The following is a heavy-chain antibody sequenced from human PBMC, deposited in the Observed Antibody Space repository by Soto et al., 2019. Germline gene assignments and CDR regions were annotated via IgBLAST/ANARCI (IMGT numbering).Heavy chain of an antibody. J-gene: IGHJ3*02. CDR3: ARDYPMPNDAFDI. Sequence: LETLSLRRSVSGGYSGGFDWSWIRQPPGKGLEWIGYIYYSGSTNYNPSLKSRVTISVDTSKNQFSLKLSSVTDAATAVYYGARDYPMPNDAFDISGQGTIVTVSS. CDR1: GGYSGGFD. V-gene: IGHV4-59*01. D-gene: IGHD2-2*01. CDR2: IYYSGST.